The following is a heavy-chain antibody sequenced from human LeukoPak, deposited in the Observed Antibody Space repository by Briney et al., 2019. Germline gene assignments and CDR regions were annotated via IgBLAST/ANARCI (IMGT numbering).Heavy chain of an antibody. CDR2: ISAYNGNT. CDR3: ARAYYYDSSGYPSTLWY. CDR1: GYTFTSYG. J-gene: IGHJ4*02. Sequence: ASVKVSCKASGYTFTSYGISWVRQAPGQGLEWMGWISAYNGNTNYAQKLQGRVTMTTDTSTCTAYMELRSLRSDDTAVYYCARAYYYDSSGYPSTLWYWGQGTLVTVSS. V-gene: IGHV1-18*01. D-gene: IGHD3-22*01.